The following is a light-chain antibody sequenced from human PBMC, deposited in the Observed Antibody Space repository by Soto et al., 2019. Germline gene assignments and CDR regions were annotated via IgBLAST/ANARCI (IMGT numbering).Light chain of an antibody. Sequence: QYALTQPASVSGSPGQSITISCTGTSSDVGGYNYVSWYQHHPGRAPKLMIYNAFDRPSGVSNRFSGSKSGNTASLTISGLQAEDEADYYCSSYRGSNTVVFGGGTKLTVL. V-gene: IGLV2-14*03. J-gene: IGLJ2*01. CDR3: SSYRGSNTVV. CDR2: NAF. CDR1: SSDVGGYNY.